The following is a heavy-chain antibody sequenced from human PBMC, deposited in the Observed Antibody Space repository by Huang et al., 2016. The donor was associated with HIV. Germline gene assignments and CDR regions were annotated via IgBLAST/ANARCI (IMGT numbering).Heavy chain of an antibody. J-gene: IGHJ4*02. CDR1: GGTFSNYA. D-gene: IGHD3-22*01. Sequence: QVQLVQSGAEVKKPGSSVKVSCKASGGTFSNYAISWVRQDPGQGVGWMVGIIPLFGTANYAQKCQGRVTITADESTSTAYMELSSLRSEDTAVYYCARDSPPNWYYDSSGYYANWGQGTLVTVSS. CDR3: ARDSPPNWYYDSSGYYAN. CDR2: IIPLFGTA. V-gene: IGHV1-69*13.